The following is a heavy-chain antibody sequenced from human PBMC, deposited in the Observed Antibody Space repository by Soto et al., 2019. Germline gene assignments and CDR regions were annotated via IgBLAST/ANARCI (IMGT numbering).Heavy chain of an antibody. CDR1: GGSISSYY. V-gene: IGHV4-59*01. D-gene: IGHD3-10*01. CDR2: IYYSGST. CDR3: ASLMVRGVKWSQNWFDP. Sequence: PSETLSLTCTVSGGSISSYYWSWIRQPPGKGLEWIGYIYYSGSTNYNPSLKSRVTISVDTSKNQFSLKLSSVTAADTAVYYCASLMVRGVKWSQNWFDPWGQGTLVTVSS. J-gene: IGHJ5*02.